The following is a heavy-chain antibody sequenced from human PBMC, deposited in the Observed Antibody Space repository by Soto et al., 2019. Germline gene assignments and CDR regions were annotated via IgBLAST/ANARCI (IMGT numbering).Heavy chain of an antibody. CDR3: ARSLYPYSSSSDLVDY. J-gene: IGHJ4*02. V-gene: IGHV1-18*01. Sequence: QVQLVQSGAEVKKPGASVKVSCKASGYTFTSYGISWVRQAPGQGFEWMGWISAYNGNTNYAQKLQGRVTMTTDTSTSTAYMELRSLRSDDTAVYYCARSLYPYSSSSDLVDYWGQGTLVTVSS. CDR2: ISAYNGNT. CDR1: GYTFTSYG. D-gene: IGHD6-13*01.